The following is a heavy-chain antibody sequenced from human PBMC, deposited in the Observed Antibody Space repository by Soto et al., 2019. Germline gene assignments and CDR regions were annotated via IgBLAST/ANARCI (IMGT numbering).Heavy chain of an antibody. CDR3: ARHSLALRKNNWSDP. J-gene: IGHJ5*02. CDR1: GDSIISSDFY. Sequence: SETLSLTCTVSGDSIISSDFYWGWVRQPPGKGLEWIGSIFYLGSSYYNPSLKSRVTMSVDTSKNQFSLRLRSVTAADTALYFCARHSLALRKNNWSDPWGQGIMATV. V-gene: IGHV4-39*01. CDR2: IFYLGSS. D-gene: IGHD3-3*02.